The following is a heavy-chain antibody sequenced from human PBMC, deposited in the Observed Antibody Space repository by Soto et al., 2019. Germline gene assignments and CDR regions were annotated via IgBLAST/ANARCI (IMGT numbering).Heavy chain of an antibody. CDR3: TTSVVVAANLDY. CDR1: GFTFSNAW. J-gene: IGHJ4*02. CDR2: IKSKTDGGTT. Sequence: EVQLVESGGGLVKPGGSLRLSCAASGFTFSNAWMSWVRQAPGKGLEWVGRIKSKTDGGTTDYAAPVKGRFTISRDDSKNTLYLQMNSLKTEDTAVYYCTTSVVVAANLDYWGQGTLVTVSS. D-gene: IGHD2-15*01. V-gene: IGHV3-15*01.